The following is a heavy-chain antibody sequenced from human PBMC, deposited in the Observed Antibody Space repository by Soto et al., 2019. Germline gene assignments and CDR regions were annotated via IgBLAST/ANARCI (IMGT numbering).Heavy chain of an antibody. CDR3: ERVLSPDYGFWSNDY. Sequence: AAVKFSFKASGYTFTSYDINWVRQATGQGLECMGWMNPNSGNTGYAQNFQGRVTMTRNTSISTAYMQLSSLRSEGTAVYYCERVLSPDYGFWSNDYWGQGTLVTDSS. J-gene: IGHJ4*02. D-gene: IGHD3-3*01. V-gene: IGHV1-8*01. CDR2: MNPNSGNT. CDR1: GYTFTSYD.